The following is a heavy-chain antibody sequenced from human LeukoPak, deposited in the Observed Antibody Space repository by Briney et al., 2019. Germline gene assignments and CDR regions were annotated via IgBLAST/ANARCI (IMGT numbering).Heavy chain of an antibody. Sequence: PSETPSLTCTVSGGSISSYYWSWIRQPAGKGLEWIGRIYTSGSTNYNPSLKSRVTMSVDTSKNQFSLKLSSVTAADTAVYYCARGRCSGGSCYGGAYYFDYWGQGTLVTVSS. CDR3: ARGRCSGGSCYGGAYYFDY. V-gene: IGHV4-4*07. J-gene: IGHJ4*02. CDR2: IYTSGST. CDR1: GGSISSYY. D-gene: IGHD2-15*01.